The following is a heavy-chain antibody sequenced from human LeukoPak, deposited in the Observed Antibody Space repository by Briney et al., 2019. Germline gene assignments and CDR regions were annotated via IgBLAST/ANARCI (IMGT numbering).Heavy chain of an antibody. CDR1: GFSFDAYG. D-gene: IGHD6-13*01. Sequence: GGSLRLSCVASGFSFDAYGMHWVRQAPGKGLEWVSLINGDGGSTSFADSVKGRFTISRDNSKNSLYLQMNSLGTEDTALYYCAKNGASSGRDASDIWGQGTMVTVSS. V-gene: IGHV3-43*02. CDR3: AKNGASSGRDASDI. J-gene: IGHJ3*02. CDR2: INGDGGST.